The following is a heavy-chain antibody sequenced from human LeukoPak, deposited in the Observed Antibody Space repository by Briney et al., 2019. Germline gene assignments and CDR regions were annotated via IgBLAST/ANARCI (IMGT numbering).Heavy chain of an antibody. CDR1: GGSFSGYY. J-gene: IGHJ4*02. V-gene: IGHV4-34*01. D-gene: IGHD3-10*01. CDR3: ARGGKVLLWCGEPHGY. CDR2: INHSGST. Sequence: SETLSLTCAVYGGSFSGYYWSWIRQPPGKGLEWIGEINHSGSTNYNPSLKSRVTISVDTSKNQFSLKLSSVTAADTAVYYCARGGKVLLWCGEPHGYWGQGTLVSDSS.